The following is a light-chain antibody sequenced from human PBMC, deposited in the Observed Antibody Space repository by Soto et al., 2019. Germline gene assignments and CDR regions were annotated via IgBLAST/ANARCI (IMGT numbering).Light chain of an antibody. V-gene: IGKV3-11*01. CDR3: QQRRNWPIT. CDR2: DAS. CDR1: QSVSTY. J-gene: IGKJ5*01. Sequence: EIVLTQSPATLSLSPGERVTLSCRASQSVSTYLAWYQQKPGQAPRLLIYDASNWATGVPARFSGSGSGTDFTLTISSLEPEDFAVYYCQQRRNWPITFGQGTRLEIK.